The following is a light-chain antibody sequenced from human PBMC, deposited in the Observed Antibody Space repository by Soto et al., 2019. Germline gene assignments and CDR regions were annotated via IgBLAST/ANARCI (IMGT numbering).Light chain of an antibody. Sequence: IVMTQSPASLSVSPGERVTLSCRASQSVRSNLAWYQQNRGQAPRLLIYGASTRAIGIPARFSGSGSGTEFTLTISSLQSEDFAVYYCQQYNNWPWTFGQGTKVDI. J-gene: IGKJ1*01. CDR2: GAS. V-gene: IGKV3-15*01. CDR3: QQYNNWPWT. CDR1: QSVRSN.